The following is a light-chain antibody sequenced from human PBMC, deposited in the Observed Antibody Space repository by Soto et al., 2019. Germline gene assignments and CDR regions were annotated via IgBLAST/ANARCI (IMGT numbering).Light chain of an antibody. Sequence: EIVLTQSPGTLSLSPGERATLSCRARQSVSSSYLAWYQQKPGQAPRLLIYGASSRATVIPDRFSGSGSGTDFTLTISRLEPEDFAVYYCQQYGSSPATFGQGTRLEIK. CDR1: QSVSSSY. V-gene: IGKV3-20*01. J-gene: IGKJ5*01. CDR3: QQYGSSPAT. CDR2: GAS.